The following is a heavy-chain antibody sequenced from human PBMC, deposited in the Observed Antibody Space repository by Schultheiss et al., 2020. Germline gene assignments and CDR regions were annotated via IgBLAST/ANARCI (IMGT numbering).Heavy chain of an antibody. Sequence: GASLRLSCAASGFTFSSYEMNWVRQAPGKGLEWVSYISSSGSTIYYADSVKGRFTISRDNAKNSLYLQMNSLRAEDTAVYYCATSEDTAMVSDYWGQGTLVTGYS. CDR3: ATSEDTAMVSDY. D-gene: IGHD5-18*01. CDR1: GFTFSSYE. J-gene: IGHJ4*02. V-gene: IGHV3-48*03. CDR2: ISSSGSTI.